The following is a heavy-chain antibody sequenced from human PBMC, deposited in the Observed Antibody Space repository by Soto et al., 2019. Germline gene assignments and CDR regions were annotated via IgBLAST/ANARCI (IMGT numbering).Heavy chain of an antibody. Sequence: GGSLRLSCAASGFTFSSYGMHWVRQAPGKGLEWVAVIWYDGSNKYYADSVKGRFTISRDNSKNTLYLQMNSLRAEDTAVYYCARDPPLTPKTSSGWLDYWGQGTLVTVSS. V-gene: IGHV3-33*01. CDR2: IWYDGSNK. J-gene: IGHJ4*02. D-gene: IGHD6-19*01. CDR1: GFTFSSYG. CDR3: ARDPPLTPKTSSGWLDY.